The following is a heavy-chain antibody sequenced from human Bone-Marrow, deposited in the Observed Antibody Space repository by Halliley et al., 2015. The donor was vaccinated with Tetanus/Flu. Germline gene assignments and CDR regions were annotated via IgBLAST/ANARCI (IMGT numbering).Heavy chain of an antibody. CDR2: GASGGST. J-gene: IGHJ4*02. V-gene: IGHV3-23*01. CDR3: ARSPYYYDRSGYYYQN. D-gene: IGHD3-22*01. Sequence: GASGGSTYFADSVQGRFSISRDNSENTLYLEMNRLRAEDTAIYYWARSPYYYDRSGYYYQNWGQGTRVTVSS.